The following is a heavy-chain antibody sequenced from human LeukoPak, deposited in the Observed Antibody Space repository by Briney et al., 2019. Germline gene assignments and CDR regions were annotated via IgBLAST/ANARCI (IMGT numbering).Heavy chain of an antibody. V-gene: IGHV4-34*01. CDR1: GVSFSGYY. D-gene: IGHD2-2*01. CDR2: INHSGRT. CDR3: ARGGRIVVVPAAMLTKYNWFDP. J-gene: IGHJ5*02. Sequence: SETLSLTCAVYGVSFSGYYWSWLRQPPGKGLEWIGEINHSGRTNYNPSLKSRVTISVDTSKNQFSLKLSSVTAADTAVYYCARGGRIVVVPAAMLTKYNWFDPWGQGTLVTVSS.